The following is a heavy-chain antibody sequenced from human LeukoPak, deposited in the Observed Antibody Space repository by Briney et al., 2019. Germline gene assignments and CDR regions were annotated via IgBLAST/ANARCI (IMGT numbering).Heavy chain of an antibody. CDR2: IKSKTDGGTT. CDR3: TTENGYYYYYGMDV. D-gene: IGHD2-8*01. Sequence: RPGGSLRLSCAASGFTFSNAWMSWVRQAPGKGLGWVGRIKSKTDGGTTDYAAPVKGRFTISRDDSKNTLYLQMNSLKTEDTAVYYCTTENGYYYYYGMDVWGQGTTVTVSS. V-gene: IGHV3-15*01. CDR1: GFTFSNAW. J-gene: IGHJ6*02.